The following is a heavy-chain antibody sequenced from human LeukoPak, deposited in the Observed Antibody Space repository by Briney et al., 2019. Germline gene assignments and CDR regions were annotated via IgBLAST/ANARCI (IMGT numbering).Heavy chain of an antibody. CDR3: ARLAIAAAGTSFDY. CDR1: GFTFDDYG. D-gene: IGHD6-13*01. CDR2: INWNGRNI. V-gene: IGHV3-20*04. Sequence: PGGSLXXSCAASGFTFDDYGMSWVGQVPGKGVESVSEINWNGRNIAYAESVKGGFTISRDKAKNSLYLQMNSLRADDTALYYCARLAIAAAGTSFDYWGRGTLVTVSS. J-gene: IGHJ4*02.